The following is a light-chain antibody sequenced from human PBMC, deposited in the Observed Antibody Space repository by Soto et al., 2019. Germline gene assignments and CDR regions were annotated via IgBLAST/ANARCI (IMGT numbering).Light chain of an antibody. V-gene: IGKV1-33*01. CDR1: QDISNY. Sequence: DIQMTQSPSSLSASVGDRVTITCQASQDISNYLNWYQQKPGKAPKLLIYDASNLETGVPSRFSGSGSGTDFTFTISSLQPEDIATYYCQQYDNVPPPITFGQGTRLEIK. CDR3: QQYDNVPPPIT. J-gene: IGKJ5*01. CDR2: DAS.